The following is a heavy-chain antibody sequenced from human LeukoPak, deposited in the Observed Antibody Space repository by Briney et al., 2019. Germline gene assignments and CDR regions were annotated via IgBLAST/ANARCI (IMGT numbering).Heavy chain of an antibody. D-gene: IGHD3-22*01. J-gene: IGHJ3*02. CDR3: ARGLHYYDSSGYCPNDAFDI. V-gene: IGHV3-13*01. CDR1: GFTFSSYD. Sequence: PGGSLRLSCAASGFTFSSYDMHWVRQATGKGLEWVSAIGTAGDTYYPGSVKGRFTISRENAKNSLYLQMNSLRAGDTAVYYCARGLHYYDSSGYCPNDAFDIWGQGTMVTVSS. CDR2: IGTAGDT.